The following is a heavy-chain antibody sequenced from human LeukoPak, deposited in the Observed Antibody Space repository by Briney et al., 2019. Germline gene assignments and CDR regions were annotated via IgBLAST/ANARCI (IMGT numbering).Heavy chain of an antibody. CDR2: ISAYNGNT. CDR1: GYTFTSYG. Sequence: ASVKVSCKASGYTFTSYGISWVRQAPGQGPEWVGWISAYNGNTNYAQKLQGRVTMTTDTSTNTAYMELRSLRSDDTAVYYCASGDPLREYQLLSRNDAFDIWGQGTMVTVSS. CDR3: ASGDPLREYQLLSRNDAFDI. V-gene: IGHV1-18*01. D-gene: IGHD2-2*01. J-gene: IGHJ3*02.